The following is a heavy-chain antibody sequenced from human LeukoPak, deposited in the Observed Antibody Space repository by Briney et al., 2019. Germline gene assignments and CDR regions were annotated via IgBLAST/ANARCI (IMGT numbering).Heavy chain of an antibody. J-gene: IGHJ6*03. CDR1: GYTFTSYY. D-gene: IGHD6-13*01. CDR2: INPSGGST. CDR3: ARGRPIRAAAGTTKTTMDV. Sequence: ASVKVSCKASGYTFTSYYMHWVRQAPGQGLEWMGIINPSGGSTSYAQKFQGRVTMTRDMSTSTVYMELSSLRSEDTAVYYCARGRPIRAAAGTTKTTMDVWGKGTTVTVSS. V-gene: IGHV1-46*01.